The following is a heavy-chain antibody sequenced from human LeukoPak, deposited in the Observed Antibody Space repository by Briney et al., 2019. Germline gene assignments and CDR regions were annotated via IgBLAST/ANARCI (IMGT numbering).Heavy chain of an antibody. Sequence: PERSLRLSCAASGFTFSSYAMHWVRQAPGKGLEWVAVISYDGSNKYYADSVKGRFTISRDTSKNTLYLQMNSLRAEDTAVYYCARGGGWNYVDYFQHWGQGTLVTVSS. CDR1: GFTFSSYA. CDR2: ISYDGSNK. CDR3: ARGGGWNYVDYFQH. J-gene: IGHJ1*01. D-gene: IGHD1-7*01. V-gene: IGHV3-30-3*01.